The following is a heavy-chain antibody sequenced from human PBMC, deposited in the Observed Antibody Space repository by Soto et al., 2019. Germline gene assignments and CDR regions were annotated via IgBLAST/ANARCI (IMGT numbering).Heavy chain of an antibody. V-gene: IGHV3-30*04. Sequence: QVQLVESGGGVVQPGRSLRLSCAASGFTFSSFAMHWVRQAPGKGLEWVAVISDDGSNKQYADSVKGRFTISRDNSKNMLYLQMNSLRGEDTAVYSCARVEQWLYIAKYWGQGTLVAVSS. CDR1: GFTFSSFA. CDR2: ISDDGSNK. J-gene: IGHJ4*02. D-gene: IGHD6-19*01. CDR3: ARVEQWLYIAKY.